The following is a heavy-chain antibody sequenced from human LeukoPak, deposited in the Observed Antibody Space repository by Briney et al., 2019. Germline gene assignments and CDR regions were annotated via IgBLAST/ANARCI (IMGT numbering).Heavy chain of an antibody. D-gene: IGHD6-19*01. J-gene: IGHJ6*03. V-gene: IGHV4-4*07. Sequence: KPSETLSLTCTVSGGSISSYYWSWIRQPAGKGLEWIGRIYTSGSTNYNPSLKSRVTMPVDTSKNQFSLKLSSVTAADAAVYSFARGSTSSGWYLGGIYYYYYYMDVWGKGTTVTISS. CDR3: ARGSTSSGWYLGGIYYYYYYMDV. CDR1: GGSISSYY. CDR2: IYTSGST.